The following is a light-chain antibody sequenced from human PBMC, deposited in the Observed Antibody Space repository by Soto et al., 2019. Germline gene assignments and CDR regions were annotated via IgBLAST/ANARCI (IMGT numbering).Light chain of an antibody. CDR3: QSYDSRLSGYV. CDR2: GNN. J-gene: IGLJ3*02. Sequence: QSVLTQPPSVSGAPGQRVTISCTGSSSNIGAGYEVHWYKQLPGTAPKLLIYGNNNRPSGVPDRFSGSKSGTSASLAITGLQAEDETDYFCQSYDSRLSGYVFGGGTKLTVL. CDR1: SSNIGAGYE. V-gene: IGLV1-40*01.